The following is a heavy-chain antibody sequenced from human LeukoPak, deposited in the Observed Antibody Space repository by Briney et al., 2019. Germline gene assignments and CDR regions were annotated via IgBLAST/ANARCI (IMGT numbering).Heavy chain of an antibody. Sequence: PGGSLRLSCAASGLTVSSNHMSWGRQAPGKGLVWVSVIYSGGSTLYADSEKGRFTISRDNAKNTLYLQMSRLRAEDTAVYYCARVVAATHFDHWGQGTLVTVSS. CDR3: ARVVAATHFDH. D-gene: IGHD6-19*01. CDR1: GLTVSSNH. V-gene: IGHV3-53*01. CDR2: IYSGGST. J-gene: IGHJ4*02.